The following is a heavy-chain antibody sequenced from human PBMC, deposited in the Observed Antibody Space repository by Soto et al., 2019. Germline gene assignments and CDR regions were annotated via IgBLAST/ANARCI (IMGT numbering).Heavy chain of an antibody. V-gene: IGHV4-31*03. CDR1: GGSISSGGYY. D-gene: IGHD2-15*01. J-gene: IGHJ3*02. CDR3: ARVMYCSGGSCHAFDI. CDR2: IYYSGST. Sequence: QVQLQESGPGLVKPSQTLSLTCTVSGGSISSGGYYWSWIRQHPGKGLEWIGYIYYSGSTYYNPSLKSRVTISVDTSKSQFSLKLSSVTAADTAVYYCARVMYCSGGSCHAFDIWGQGTMVTVSS.